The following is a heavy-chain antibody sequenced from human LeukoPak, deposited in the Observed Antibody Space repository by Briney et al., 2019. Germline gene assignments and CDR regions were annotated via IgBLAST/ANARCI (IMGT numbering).Heavy chain of an antibody. J-gene: IGHJ4*02. Sequence: ASVKVSCKASGYTFTGYYMHWVRQAPGQGLEWMGWINPNGGGTNYAQKFKGRVTVTRDTSISTAYMELSRLRSDDTAVYYCARDRDDILTGDWGQGTLVTVSS. CDR2: INPNGGGT. D-gene: IGHD3-9*01. CDR1: GYTFTGYY. CDR3: ARDRDDILTGD. V-gene: IGHV1-2*02.